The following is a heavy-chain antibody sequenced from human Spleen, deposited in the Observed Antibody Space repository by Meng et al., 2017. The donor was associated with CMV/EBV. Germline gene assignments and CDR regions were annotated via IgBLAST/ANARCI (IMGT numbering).Heavy chain of an antibody. V-gene: IGHV1-46*01. J-gene: IGHJ5*02. CDR2: TNPSGGST. D-gene: IGHD6-19*01. CDR1: GYTFTSSY. Sequence: SGYTFTSSYMHWVRQAPGQGLEWMGITNPSGGSTSYAQKFQGRVTMTTDTFTSTAYMELRSLRSDDTAVYYYARDRYSSGWPNNWFDPWGQGTLVTVSS. CDR3: ARDRYSSGWPNNWFDP.